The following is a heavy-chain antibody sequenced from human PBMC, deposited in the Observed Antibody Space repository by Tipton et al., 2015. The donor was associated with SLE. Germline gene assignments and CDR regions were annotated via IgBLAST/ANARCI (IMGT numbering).Heavy chain of an antibody. V-gene: IGHV4-61*02. Sequence: TLSLTCTVSGGSISGGNSYWSWIRQPAGKRLEWIGRIYGSGSTNYNPSLKTRVTISVDMSKNQFSLKLTSVTAADTAVYYCAAEYYSSSWIHPIDFWGQGMLVTVSS. CDR3: AAEYYSSSWIHPIDF. J-gene: IGHJ4*02. CDR2: IYGSGST. D-gene: IGHD6-6*01. CDR1: GGSISGGNSY.